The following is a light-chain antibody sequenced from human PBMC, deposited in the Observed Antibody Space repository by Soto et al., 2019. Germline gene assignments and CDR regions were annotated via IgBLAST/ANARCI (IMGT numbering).Light chain of an antibody. V-gene: IGKV1-5*01. CDR3: QQYNTFSQT. CDR1: QSISRW. CDR2: DAS. J-gene: IGKJ1*01. Sequence: DLQITHAPSPLVSFLRKKITLTCRGRQSISRWLAWYQQKPGKAPKLLIFDASSLESGVPSRFSGRGSGTEFTLTINSLQPDDFANYYCQQYNTFSQTFGQGTKVDIK.